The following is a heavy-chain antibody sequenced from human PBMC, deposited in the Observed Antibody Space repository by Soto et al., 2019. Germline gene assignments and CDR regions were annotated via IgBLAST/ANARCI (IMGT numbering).Heavy chain of an antibody. Sequence: GESQKSSCKGFGYHYTTYFIAWVHQMHGKGLEWMGIIYPGDSATGYSPSFEGQVTISADKSLSTAYLQWSSLKASDTAMYYCARPKYSSSWYGFDIWGQGTVVTVSS. D-gene: IGHD6-13*01. CDR3: ARPKYSSSWYGFDI. CDR1: GYHYTTYF. J-gene: IGHJ3*02. V-gene: IGHV5-51*07. CDR2: IYPGDSAT.